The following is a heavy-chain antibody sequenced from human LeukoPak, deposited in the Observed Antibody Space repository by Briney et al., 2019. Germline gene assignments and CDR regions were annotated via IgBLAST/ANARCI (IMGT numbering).Heavy chain of an antibody. CDR3: ARGFIAPAGPLSAVDY. CDR1: GYTFTNYG. J-gene: IGHJ4*02. D-gene: IGHD6-13*01. V-gene: IGHV1-18*04. Sequence: ASVKVSCKASGYTFTNYGISWVRQAPGQGLEWMGWISAYNGNINFAQKLQGRVTLTTDTSTSTAYMEPRSLRSDDTAVYYCARGFIAPAGPLSAVDYWGQGTLVTVSS. CDR2: ISAYNGNI.